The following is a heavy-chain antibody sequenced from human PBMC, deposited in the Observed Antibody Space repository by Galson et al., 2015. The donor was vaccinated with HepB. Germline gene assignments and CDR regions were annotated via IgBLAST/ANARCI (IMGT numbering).Heavy chain of an antibody. CDR3: AREGFGESPTYTSDAFDI. CDR2: ISFDGINK. Sequence: SLRLSCAASGFTFNPHTMHWVRQAPDNGLEWMAFISFDGINKFYADSVKGRFTISRDNSKNTLYLEMNSLRPEDTAMYYCAREGFGESPTYTSDAFDIWGQGTMVTVSS. V-gene: IGHV3-30-3*01. D-gene: IGHD3-10*01. J-gene: IGHJ3*02. CDR1: GFTFNPHT.